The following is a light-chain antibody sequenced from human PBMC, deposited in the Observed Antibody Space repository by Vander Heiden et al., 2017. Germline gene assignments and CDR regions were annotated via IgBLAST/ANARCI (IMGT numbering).Light chain of an antibody. J-gene: IGLJ2*01. CDR1: SSDIGAYNY. Sequence: QSALTQPPSASGSPGQSVTLSCTGTSSDIGAYNYVSWYQQHPGKAPKLVIYDVTKRPSGVPDRFSASKSGNTATLTVSGLRAEDEADYYCSTYAGTNSWGVFGGGTKLTVL. V-gene: IGLV2-8*01. CDR3: STYAGTNSWGV. CDR2: DVT.